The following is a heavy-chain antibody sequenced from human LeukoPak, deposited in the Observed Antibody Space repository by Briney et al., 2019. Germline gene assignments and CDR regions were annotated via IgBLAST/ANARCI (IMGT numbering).Heavy chain of an antibody. CDR1: GGSISTYY. J-gene: IGHJ4*02. CDR2: IYHSGST. D-gene: IGHD6-13*01. CDR3: ARERVYSSSSYYFDY. V-gene: IGHV4-59*01. Sequence: SETLSLTCIVSGGSISTYYWNWIRQPPGKGLEWIGYIYHSGSTNYNPSLQSRVTISVDTSKNQFSLNLNSVTAADTAVYYCARERVYSSSSYYFDYWGQGTLVTVSS.